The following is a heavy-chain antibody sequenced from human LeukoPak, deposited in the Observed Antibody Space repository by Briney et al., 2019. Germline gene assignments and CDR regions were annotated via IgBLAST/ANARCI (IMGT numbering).Heavy chain of an antibody. CDR1: GFTFDGYA. D-gene: IGHD1-1*01. V-gene: IGHV3-9*01. CDR3: AKGYSKDYDY. J-gene: IGHJ4*02. Sequence: PGGSLRLSCAASGFTFDGYAMHWVRQAPGKGLEWVSGISWNSGSIGYADSVKGRFTISRDNAKNSLYLQMNSLRAEDTALYYCAKGYSKDYDYWGQGTLVTVSS. CDR2: ISWNSGSI.